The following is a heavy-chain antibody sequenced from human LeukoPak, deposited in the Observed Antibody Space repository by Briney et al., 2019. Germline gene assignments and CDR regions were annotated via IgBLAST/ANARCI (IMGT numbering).Heavy chain of an antibody. J-gene: IGHJ5*02. V-gene: IGHV1-8*02. CDR3: ARGDSSGNWFDP. CDR1: GYTFTSYY. D-gene: IGHD3-22*01. CDR2: MNSNSGNT. Sequence: ASVKVSCKASGYTFTSYYMHWVRQAPGQGLEWMGWMNSNSGNTGYAQKFQGRVTMTRNTSISTAYMELSSLRSEDTAVYYCARGDSSGNWFDPWGQGTLVTVSS.